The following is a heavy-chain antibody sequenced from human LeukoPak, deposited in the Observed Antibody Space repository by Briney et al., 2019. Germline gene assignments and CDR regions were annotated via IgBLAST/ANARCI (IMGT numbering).Heavy chain of an antibody. CDR1: GGTFSSYA. CDR3: ARESSYDSSGYYQTGYYYMDV. J-gene: IGHJ6*03. Sequence: SVKVSCKASGGTFSSYAISWVRQAPGQGLEWMGGIIPIFGTANYAQKFQGRVTITADKSTSTAYMELSSLRSEDTAVYYCARESSYDSSGYYQTGYYYMDVWGKGTTVTVSS. D-gene: IGHD3-22*01. V-gene: IGHV1-69*06. CDR2: IIPIFGTA.